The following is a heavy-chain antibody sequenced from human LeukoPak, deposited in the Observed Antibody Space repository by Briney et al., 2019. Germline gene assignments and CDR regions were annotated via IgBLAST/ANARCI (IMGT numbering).Heavy chain of an antibody. V-gene: IGHV3-7*04. D-gene: IGHD1-1*01. CDR2: IHPEGNEK. CDR1: EFTFSNFW. Sequence: PGGSLRLSCAASEFTFSNFWMSWVRQAPGRGLEWVANIHPEGNEKYHVESVEGRFTISRDNIKNSLFLQMHGLRVEDTAVYYCARGDDFSGDYWGQGTLVTVSS. J-gene: IGHJ4*02. CDR3: ARGDDFSGDY.